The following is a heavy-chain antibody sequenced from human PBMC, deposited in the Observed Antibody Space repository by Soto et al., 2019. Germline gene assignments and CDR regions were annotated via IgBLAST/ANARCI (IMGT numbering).Heavy chain of an antibody. J-gene: IGHJ4*02. CDR1: GIEFSNYA. Sequence: EVQLLASGGGLVQPGGSLRLSCVGSGIEFSNYAMSWVRQAPGKGLEWLSIVSASGRSRYHADSVKGRFTISRDNSKNTLYLHMTNLRAEDTAVYYCAKDGNWLDVYYDVWGQGTPVTVSS. CDR2: VSASGRSR. D-gene: IGHD3-16*01. CDR3: AKDGNWLDVYYDV. V-gene: IGHV3-23*01.